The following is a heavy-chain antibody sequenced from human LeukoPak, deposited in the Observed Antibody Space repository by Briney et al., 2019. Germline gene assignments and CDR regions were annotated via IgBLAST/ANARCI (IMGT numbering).Heavy chain of an antibody. Sequence: SETLSLTCTVSGGSISSYYWSWIRQPPGKGLEWIRYIYYSGSTNYNPSLKSRVTISVDTSKNQFSLKLSSVTAADTAVYYCARLYIAAAGATIDYWGQGTLVTVSS. D-gene: IGHD6-13*01. V-gene: IGHV4-59*01. J-gene: IGHJ4*02. CDR3: ARLYIAAAGATIDY. CDR1: GGSISSYY. CDR2: IYYSGST.